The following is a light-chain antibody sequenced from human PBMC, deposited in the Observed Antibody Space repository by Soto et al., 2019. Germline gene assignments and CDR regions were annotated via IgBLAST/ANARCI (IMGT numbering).Light chain of an antibody. V-gene: IGKV3-20*01. J-gene: IGKJ3*01. CDR1: QSLSSSY. Sequence: EIVLTQSPSALSLSPGERATLSCRASQSLSSSYLAWYQQKPGQSPRLLIYGASSRATGVPDRFSGSGSGTDFTLTISRLEPDDFAVYYCQQYGLSPPFSFDPGTKLHIK. CDR2: GAS. CDR3: QQYGLSPPFS.